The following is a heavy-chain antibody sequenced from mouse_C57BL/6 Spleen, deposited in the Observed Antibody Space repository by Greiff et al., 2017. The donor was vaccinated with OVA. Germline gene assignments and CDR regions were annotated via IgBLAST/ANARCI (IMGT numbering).Heavy chain of an antibody. CDR3: ARGGNYDAMDY. CDR1: GYTFTSYT. CDR2: INPSSGYT. J-gene: IGHJ4*01. D-gene: IGHD2-1*01. V-gene: IGHV1-4*01. Sequence: VQLQQSGAELARPGASVKMSCKASGYTFTSYTMHWVKQRPGPGLEWIGYINPSSGYTKYNQKFKDKATLTADKSSSTAYMQLSSLTSEDSAVYYCARGGNYDAMDYWGQGTSGTVSS.